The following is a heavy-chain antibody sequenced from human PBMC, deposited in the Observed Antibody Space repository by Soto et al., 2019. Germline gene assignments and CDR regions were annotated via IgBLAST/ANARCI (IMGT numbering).Heavy chain of an antibody. CDR3: AAVGKKWSPPYCFDY. D-gene: IGHD2-15*01. V-gene: IGHV1-58*01. CDR2: IVVGSGNT. CDR1: GFTFTSCA. J-gene: IGHJ4*02. Sequence: SGKVSCKASGFTFTSCAVQWVRQARGQRLEWIGWIVVGSGNTNYAQKFQERVTITRDMSTSTAYMELSSLRSEDTAVYYCAAVGKKWSPPYCFDYWRQRTLVTASP.